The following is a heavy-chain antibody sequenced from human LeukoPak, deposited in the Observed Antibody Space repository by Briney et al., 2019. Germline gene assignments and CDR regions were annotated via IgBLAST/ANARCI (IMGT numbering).Heavy chain of an antibody. CDR3: ARVSYYDSSGNRGAFDY. D-gene: IGHD3-22*01. V-gene: IGHV4-34*01. Sequence: PSETLSLTCAVYGGSFSGYYWSWIRQPPGKGLEWIGEINHSGGTNYNPSLKSRVTISVDKSKNQFSLKLSSVTAADTAVYYCARVSYYDSSGNRGAFDYWGQATLVTVSS. CDR2: INHSGGT. CDR1: GGSFSGYY. J-gene: IGHJ4*02.